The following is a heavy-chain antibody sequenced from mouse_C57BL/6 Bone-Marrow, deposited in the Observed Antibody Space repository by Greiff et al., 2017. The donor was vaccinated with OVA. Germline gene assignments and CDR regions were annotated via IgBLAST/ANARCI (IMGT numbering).Heavy chain of an antibody. CDR3: APIYYGYAWFAY. D-gene: IGHD2-2*01. CDR1: GFTFSSYG. Sequence: EVQGVESGGDLVKPGGSLKLSCAASGFTFSSYGMSWVRQTPDKRLEWVATISSGGSYTYYPDSVKGRFTISRDNAKNTLYLQMSSLKSEDTAMYYCAPIYYGYAWFAYWGQGTLVTVSA. CDR2: ISSGGSYT. J-gene: IGHJ3*01. V-gene: IGHV5-6*01.